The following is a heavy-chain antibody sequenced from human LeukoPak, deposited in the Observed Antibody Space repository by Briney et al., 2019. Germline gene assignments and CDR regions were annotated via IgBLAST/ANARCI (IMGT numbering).Heavy chain of an antibody. J-gene: IGHJ4*02. CDR3: ARVRITMVRGAKYYFDH. CDR2: INHSGST. CDR1: GGSFSGYY. D-gene: IGHD3-10*01. Sequence: SETLSLTCAVYGGSFSGYYWSWIRQPPGKGLEWIGEINHSGSTNYNPSLKSRVTISVDTSKNQFSLKLSSVTAADTAVYYCARVRITMVRGAKYYFDHWGQGTLVTVSS. V-gene: IGHV4-34*01.